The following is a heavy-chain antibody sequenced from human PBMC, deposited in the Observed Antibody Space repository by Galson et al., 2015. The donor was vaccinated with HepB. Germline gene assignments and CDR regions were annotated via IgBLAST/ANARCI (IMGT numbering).Heavy chain of an antibody. CDR2: LSGSGDTI. CDR1: GFTFSTHA. J-gene: IGHJ4*02. V-gene: IGHV3-23*01. D-gene: IGHD2-2*01. CDR3: AKVHCGATSCSRIDD. Sequence: LRLSCAASGFTFSTHAMSWVRQAPGKGLAWVSALSGSGDTIYYADSVMGRFTISRDNSKNTLYLQMNSLRAEDTAVYYCAKVHCGATSCSRIDDWGQGTLVTVSS.